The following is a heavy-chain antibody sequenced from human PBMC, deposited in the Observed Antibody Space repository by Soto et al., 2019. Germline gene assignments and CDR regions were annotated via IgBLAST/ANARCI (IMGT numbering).Heavy chain of an antibody. V-gene: IGHV1-69*01. CDR2: IIPIFGTA. Sequence: QVQLVQSGAEVKKPGSSVKVSCKASGGTFSSYAISWVRQAPGQGLEWMGGIIPIFGTANYAQKFQGRVTITADESTSTAYMDLSSLRSEDTAVYYCASGLSYYDSSGYYDEYFQHWGQGTLVTVSS. CDR1: GGTFSSYA. CDR3: ASGLSYYDSSGYYDEYFQH. D-gene: IGHD3-22*01. J-gene: IGHJ1*01.